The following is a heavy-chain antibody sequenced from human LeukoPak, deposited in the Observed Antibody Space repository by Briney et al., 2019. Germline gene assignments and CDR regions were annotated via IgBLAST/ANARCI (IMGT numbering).Heavy chain of an antibody. J-gene: IGHJ4*02. D-gene: IGHD6-6*01. CDR1: GYTFTSYD. Sequence: ASVKVSCKASGYTFTSYDINWVRQATGQGLEWMGWMNPNSGNTGYAQKFQGRATMTRNTSISTAYMELSSLRSEDTAVYYCASGRAALMSRWGQGTLVTVSS. CDR2: MNPNSGNT. V-gene: IGHV1-8*01. CDR3: ASGRAALMSR.